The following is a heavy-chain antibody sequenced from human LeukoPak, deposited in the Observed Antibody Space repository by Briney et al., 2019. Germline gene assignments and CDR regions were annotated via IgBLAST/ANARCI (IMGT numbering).Heavy chain of an antibody. CDR2: INPNSGGT. CDR1: GYTFTGYY. CDR3: ATLSPYCSSTSCPQSEVYYFDY. Sequence: GASVKVSCKASGYTFTGYYMHWVRQAPGQGLGWMGWINPNSGGTNYAQKFQGRVTMTRDTSISTAYMELSRLRSDDTAVYYCATLSPYCSSTSCPQSEVYYFDYWGQGTLVTVSS. V-gene: IGHV1-2*02. D-gene: IGHD2-2*01. J-gene: IGHJ4*02.